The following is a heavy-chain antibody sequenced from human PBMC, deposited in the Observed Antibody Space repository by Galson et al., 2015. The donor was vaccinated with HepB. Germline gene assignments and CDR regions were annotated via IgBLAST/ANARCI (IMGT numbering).Heavy chain of an antibody. V-gene: IGHV3-21*01. Sequence: SLRLSCAASGFTFSGYSMNWVRQAPGKGLEWVSSISSSNSYIYYADSVKGRFTISRDNAKNSLYLQMNSLRAEDTAVYYCARVGDSGWPKHYMDVWGKGTTVTVSS. J-gene: IGHJ6*03. CDR2: ISSSNSYI. D-gene: IGHD6-19*01. CDR3: ARVGDSGWPKHYMDV. CDR1: GFTFSGYS.